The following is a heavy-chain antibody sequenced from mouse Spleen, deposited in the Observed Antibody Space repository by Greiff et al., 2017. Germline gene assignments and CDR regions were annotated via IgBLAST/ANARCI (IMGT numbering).Heavy chain of an antibody. D-gene: IGHD2-2*01. J-gene: IGHJ4*01. V-gene: IGHV2-5-1*01. CDR2: IWRGGST. CDR3: APIYYGNDHYAMDY. Sequence: VKLVESGPSLVQPSQSLSITCTVSGFSLTSYGVHWVRQSPGKGLEWLGVIWRGGSTDYNAAFMSRLSITKDNSKSQVFFKMNSLQADDTAIYYCAPIYYGNDHYAMDYWGQGTSVTVSS. CDR1: GFSLTSYG.